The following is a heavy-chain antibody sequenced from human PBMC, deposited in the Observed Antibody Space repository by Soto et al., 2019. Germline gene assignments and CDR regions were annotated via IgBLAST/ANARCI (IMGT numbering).Heavy chain of an antibody. J-gene: IGHJ4*01. CDR1: GFTFSSYN. CDR2: ITGSGVST. CDR3: AKDRRITMVRGVLRAFDS. Sequence: PGGSLRLSCAASGFTFSSYNLNWVRQAPGQGLEWVSTITGSGVSTYYADSVKGRFTISRDNYKNMLYLQMNSLRAEDTAVYYCAKDRRITMVRGVLRAFDSWGQGNLVTVSS. V-gene: IGHV3-23*01. D-gene: IGHD3-10*01.